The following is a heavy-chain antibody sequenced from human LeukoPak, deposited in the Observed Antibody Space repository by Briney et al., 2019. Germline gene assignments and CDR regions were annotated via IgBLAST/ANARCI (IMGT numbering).Heavy chain of an antibody. V-gene: IGHV3-13*01. D-gene: IGHD1-1*01. CDR2: IGTASDT. Sequence: PGGSLRLSCAASGFTLSSFDMHWVRQPTGQGLEWVSTIGTASDTYYPGSVEGRFTLSRDNAKNSLYLQMNSLTAGDTAVYYCARGPPRGKYYYMDVWGQGTTVTVSS. CDR1: GFTLSSFD. CDR3: ARGPPRGKYYYMDV. J-gene: IGHJ6*03.